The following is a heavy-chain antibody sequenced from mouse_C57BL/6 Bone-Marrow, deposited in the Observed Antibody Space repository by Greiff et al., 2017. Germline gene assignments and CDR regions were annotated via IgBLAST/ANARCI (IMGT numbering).Heavy chain of an antibody. Sequence: EVQLQQSGPELVKPGASVKISCKASGYSFTGYYMNWVKQSPEKSLEWIGEINPSTGGTTYNQKFKAKATLTVDKSSSTAYMQLKSLTSEDSAVYYCARWGIYYGSSSLFDYWGQGTTLTVSS. D-gene: IGHD1-1*01. CDR1: GYSFTGYY. V-gene: IGHV1-42*01. CDR2: INPSTGGT. CDR3: ARWGIYYGSSSLFDY. J-gene: IGHJ2*01.